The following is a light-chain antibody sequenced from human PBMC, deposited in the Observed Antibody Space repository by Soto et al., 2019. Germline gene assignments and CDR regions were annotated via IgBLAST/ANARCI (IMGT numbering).Light chain of an antibody. V-gene: IGKV3-11*01. J-gene: IGKJ3*01. CDR2: DAS. CDR3: QQRSNWPPIFT. CDR1: QSVSSY. Sequence: EIVLTQSPATLSLSPGERATLSCRASQSVSSYLAWYQQKPGQAPRLLIYDASNRATGIPARFSGSGSGTDFTLTISSLEPEDFAVYYCQQRSNWPPIFTFGPGTQVEIK.